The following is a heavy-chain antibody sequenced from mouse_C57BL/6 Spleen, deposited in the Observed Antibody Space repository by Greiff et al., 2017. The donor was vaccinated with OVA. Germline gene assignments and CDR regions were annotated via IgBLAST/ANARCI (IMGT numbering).Heavy chain of an antibody. V-gene: IGHV1-64*01. CDR1: GYTFTSYW. CDR3: ARHLAPYCAMDY. CDR2: IHPNSGST. Sequence: QVQLQQSGAELVKPGASVKLSCKASGYTFTSYWMHWVKQRPGQGLEWIGMIHPNSGSTNYNEKFKSKATLTVDKSSSTAYMQLSSLTSEDSAVNYCARHLAPYCAMDYWGQGTSVTVSS. J-gene: IGHJ4*01.